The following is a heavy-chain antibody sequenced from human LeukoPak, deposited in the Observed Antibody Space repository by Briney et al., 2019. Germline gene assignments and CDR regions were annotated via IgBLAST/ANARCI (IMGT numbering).Heavy chain of an antibody. CDR3: TLHYDYVWETYSYDY. D-gene: IGHD3-16*01. J-gene: IGHJ4*02. CDR1: GFSFTTYA. Sequence: PGESLRLSCAASGFSFTTYAMSWVRQAPGKGLEWVSVIRGDGLRTYYADSVKGRFTISRDNSKNTLFLQMNSLRAEDTAIYYCTLHYDYVWETYSYDYWGQGTLVTVSS. CDR2: IRGDGLRT. V-gene: IGHV3-23*01.